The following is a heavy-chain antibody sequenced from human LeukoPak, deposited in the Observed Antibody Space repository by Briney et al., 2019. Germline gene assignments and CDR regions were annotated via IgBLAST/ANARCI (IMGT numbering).Heavy chain of an antibody. J-gene: IGHJ6*02. V-gene: IGHV1-69*01. D-gene: IGHD4-17*01. CDR3: ARDNVKYGDYDYYYGMDV. CDR1: GGTFSSYA. Sequence: GSSVKVSCTASGGTFSSYAISWVRQAPGQGLEWMGGIIPIFGTANYAQKFQGRVTITADESTSTAHMELSSLRSEDTAVYYCARDNVKYGDYDYYYGMDVWGQGTTVTVSS. CDR2: IIPIFGTA.